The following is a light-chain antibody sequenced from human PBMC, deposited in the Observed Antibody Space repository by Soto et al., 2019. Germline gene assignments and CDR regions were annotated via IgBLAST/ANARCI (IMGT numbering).Light chain of an antibody. V-gene: IGKV3-11*01. J-gene: IGKJ2*01. CDR2: DAS. CDR1: QSVSSY. CDR3: QQRSTWPYT. Sequence: EIVLTQSPATLYLYPGESATLSCRASQSVSSYLAWYQQKPGQAPRLLIYDASNRDTGIPARFSGSGSGTDFTLTISILEPEDFAVYYCQQRSTWPYTFGQGTKLAFK.